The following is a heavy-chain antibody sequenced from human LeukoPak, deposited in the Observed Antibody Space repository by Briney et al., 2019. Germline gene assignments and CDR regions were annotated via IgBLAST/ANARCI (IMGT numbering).Heavy chain of an antibody. CDR2: IWFDGSET. Sequence: GGPLRLSCAVSGFTFNKYGMHWVRQAPGKGLEWLAVIWFDGSETRYADSVKGRFTISRDDSRNTVFLQMNSLRVEDTAAYYCGRGNFPNCHGDCFGCWGQGTLVTVSS. CDR3: GRGNFPNCHGDCFGC. D-gene: IGHD2-21*02. V-gene: IGHV3-33*01. J-gene: IGHJ4*02. CDR1: GFTFNKYG.